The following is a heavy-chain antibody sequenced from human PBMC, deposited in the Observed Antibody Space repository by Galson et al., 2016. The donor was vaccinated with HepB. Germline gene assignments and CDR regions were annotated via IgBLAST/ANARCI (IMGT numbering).Heavy chain of an antibody. D-gene: IGHD3-3*01. CDR3: ATSSGRSWNGYLDN. CDR1: GASITDHS. J-gene: IGHJ4*02. V-gene: IGHV4-59*11. CDR2: VSYSGGS. Sequence: SETLSLTCDISGASITDHSWAWIRQPPGRSLEWIGNVSYSGGSSYNPSLTSRVSISVDMSKDQFSLELTSVTAADSAVYFCATSSGRSWNGYLDNWGQGTQVTVSS.